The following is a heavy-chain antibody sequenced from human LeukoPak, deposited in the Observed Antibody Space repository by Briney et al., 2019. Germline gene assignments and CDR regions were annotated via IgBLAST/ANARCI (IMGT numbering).Heavy chain of an antibody. CDR1: GYTFSNYG. J-gene: IGHJ6*02. V-gene: IGHV1-18*01. D-gene: IGHD3-3*01. CDR2: ISAYNGNT. Sequence: ASVKVSCKASGYTFSNYGINWVRQAPGQGLEWMGWISAYNGNTNYAQKLQGRVTMTTDTSTSTAYMELRSLRSDDTAVYYCARDETIFGVVLHYYYGMDVWGQGTTVTVSS. CDR3: ARDETIFGVVLHYYYGMDV.